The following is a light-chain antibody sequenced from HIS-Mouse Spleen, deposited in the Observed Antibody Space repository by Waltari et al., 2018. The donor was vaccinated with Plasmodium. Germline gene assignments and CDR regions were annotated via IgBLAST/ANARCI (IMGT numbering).Light chain of an antibody. CDR1: QSVSTSY. Sequence: IVLTQSPGTLSLSPAERATLSCRASQSVSTSYLSWYRQKPGQAPRLLILGASSRATGIPDRFSGSGSGTDFTLTISRLEPEDFAVYYCQQYGSSPITFGQGTRLEIK. J-gene: IGKJ5*01. CDR2: GAS. V-gene: IGKV3-20*01. CDR3: QQYGSSPIT.